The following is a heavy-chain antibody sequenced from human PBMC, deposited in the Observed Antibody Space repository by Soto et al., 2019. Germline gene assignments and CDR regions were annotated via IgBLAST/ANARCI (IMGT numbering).Heavy chain of an antibody. CDR2: IIPIFGTA. J-gene: IGHJ3*02. D-gene: IGHD4-17*01. Sequence: QVQLVQSGAEVKKPGSSVKVSCKASGGTFSSYAISWVRQAPGQGLEWMGGIIPIFGTANYAQKFQGRVTIAGDESTSKAYRELSGLRSEDTAVYYCPTSTVTTAFDIWGQGTMVTVSS. V-gene: IGHV1-69*12. CDR1: GGTFSSYA. CDR3: PTSTVTTAFDI.